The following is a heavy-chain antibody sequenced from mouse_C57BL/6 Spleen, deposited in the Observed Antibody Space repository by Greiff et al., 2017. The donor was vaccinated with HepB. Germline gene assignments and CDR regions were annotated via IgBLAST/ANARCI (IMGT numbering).Heavy chain of an antibody. CDR2: ISYDGSN. D-gene: IGHD2-2*01. Sequence: DVQLQESGPGLVKPSQSLSLTCSVTGYSITSGYYWNWIRQFPGNKLEWMGYISYDGSNNYNPSLKNRISITRDTSKNQFFLKLNSVTTEDTATYYCARDGYRFAYWGQGTLVTVSA. J-gene: IGHJ3*01. V-gene: IGHV3-6*01. CDR1: GYSITSGYY. CDR3: ARDGYRFAY.